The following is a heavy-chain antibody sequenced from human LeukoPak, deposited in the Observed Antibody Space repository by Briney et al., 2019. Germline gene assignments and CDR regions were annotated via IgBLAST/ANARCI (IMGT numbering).Heavy chain of an antibody. CDR2: ISYDGSNK. CDR1: GFTFSSYA. Sequence: GGSLRLSCAASGFTFSSYAMHWVRQAPGKGLEWVAVISYDGSNKYYADSVKGRFTISRDNSKNTLYLQMNSLRAEDTAVYYCARDFVSSWPHSFDYWGQGTLVTVSS. D-gene: IGHD6-13*01. CDR3: ARDFVSSWPHSFDY. J-gene: IGHJ4*02. V-gene: IGHV3-30-3*01.